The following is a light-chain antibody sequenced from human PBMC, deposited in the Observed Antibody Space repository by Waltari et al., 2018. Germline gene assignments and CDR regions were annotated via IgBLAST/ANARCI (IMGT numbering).Light chain of an antibody. CDR2: AAS. Sequence: IQLTQSPSSLSASVGDRVTITCRASQGISSYLGWYQQKPGSAPKLLIYAASNLYSGVPSRFSGSGSGTDFTLTISSLQPEDFATYFCQQLSTYPLNFGGGTKVE. V-gene: IGKV1-9*01. CDR1: QGISSY. CDR3: QQLSTYPLN. J-gene: IGKJ4*01.